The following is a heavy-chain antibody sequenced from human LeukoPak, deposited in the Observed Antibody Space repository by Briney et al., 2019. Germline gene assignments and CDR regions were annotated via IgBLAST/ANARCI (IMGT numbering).Heavy chain of an antibody. CDR2: ISSSGSTK. CDR1: GFTFSSYE. J-gene: IGHJ4*02. V-gene: IGHV3-48*03. CDR3: ARETPEYD. D-gene: IGHD6-6*01. Sequence: GGSLRLSCAASGFTFSSYEMNWVRQAPGKGLEWLSYISSSGSTKYYADSVKGRFTISRDNAKNSLYLQMNSLRDEDTAVYHCARETPEYDWGQGTLVTVSS.